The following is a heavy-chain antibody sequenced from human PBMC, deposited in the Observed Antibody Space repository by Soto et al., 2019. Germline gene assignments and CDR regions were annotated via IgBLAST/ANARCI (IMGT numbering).Heavy chain of an antibody. D-gene: IGHD1-26*01. Sequence: ASVKVSCKASGYTFTGHYIHWVRQAPEQGPEWMGEIGPESGATRYAQKFQGRVTMTRDTSITTVYMELKNMSPDDTAVYYCGRGRSGQIVVFYWGQGTPVTVSS. CDR1: GYTFTGHY. J-gene: IGHJ4*02. CDR2: IGPESGAT. V-gene: IGHV1-2*02. CDR3: GRGRSGQIVVFY.